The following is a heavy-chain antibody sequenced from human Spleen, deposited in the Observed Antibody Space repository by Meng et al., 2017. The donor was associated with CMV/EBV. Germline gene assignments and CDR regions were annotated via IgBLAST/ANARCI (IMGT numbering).Heavy chain of an antibody. D-gene: IGHD4-23*01. CDR3: ARDEAPRLVTEYFHH. V-gene: IGHV1-2*02. CDR1: GYTFTNYC. J-gene: IGHJ1*01. Sequence: PGYTFTNYCIHWARQAPGQGPEWMGWISPHGGSTKYAQKFQGRVTMTRDTSSSTVYMELTRLTSDDTAIYYCARDEAPRLVTEYFHHWGQGTLVTVSS. CDR2: ISPHGGST.